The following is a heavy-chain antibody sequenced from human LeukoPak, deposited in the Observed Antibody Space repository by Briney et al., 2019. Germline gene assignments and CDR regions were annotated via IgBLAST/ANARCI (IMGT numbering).Heavy chain of an antibody. Sequence: SETLSLTCTVSGGSISSSYWSWIRQPPGKGLEGIGYSYYTGSTTYNPSLKSRVTISVDTSKNQFSLKLRSVTAADTAVYYCARDYGDIPPDWYYDLWGRGTLVTVSS. J-gene: IGHJ2*01. CDR2: SYYTGST. D-gene: IGHD4-17*01. CDR1: GGSISSSY. CDR3: ARDYGDIPPDWYYDL. V-gene: IGHV4-59*01.